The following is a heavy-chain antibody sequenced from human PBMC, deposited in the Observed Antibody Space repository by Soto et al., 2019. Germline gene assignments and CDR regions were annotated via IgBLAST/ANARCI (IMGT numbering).Heavy chain of an antibody. V-gene: IGHV3-33*01. J-gene: IGHJ4*02. CDR1: GLTFSSYA. D-gene: IGHD2-15*01. Sequence: PGGSLRLSCAASGLTFSSYAMHYVRQDPGKGLEWVAVIWYDGSNKYYADSVKGRFTISRDNSKNTLYLQMNSLRAEDTAVYYCARDGYCSGGSCYSVPVFDYWGQGTVVTVSS. CDR3: ARDGYCSGGSCYSVPVFDY. CDR2: IWYDGSNK.